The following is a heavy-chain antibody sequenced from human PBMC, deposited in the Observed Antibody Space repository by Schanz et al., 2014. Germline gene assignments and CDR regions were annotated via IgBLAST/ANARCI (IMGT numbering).Heavy chain of an antibody. D-gene: IGHD3-10*01. CDR2: ISSGGGST. V-gene: IGHV3-23*01. Sequence: EVQLMESGGGLVKPGGSLRLSCASSGFSFTTYAMSWVRQAPGKGLEWVSSISSGGGSTYYADSVKGRFTISRDNSKNTLYLQMNSLRAEDTAVYYCARPALWFGDNCFDPWGQGTLVTVSS. J-gene: IGHJ5*02. CDR1: GFSFTTYA. CDR3: ARPALWFGDNCFDP.